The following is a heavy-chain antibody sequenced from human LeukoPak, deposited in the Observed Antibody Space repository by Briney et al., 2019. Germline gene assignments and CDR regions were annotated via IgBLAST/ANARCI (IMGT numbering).Heavy chain of an antibody. D-gene: IGHD3-3*01. Sequence: ASVKVSCKASGYTFTSYGISWLRQAPGQGLEWMGWICAYNGNTNYAQKLQGRVTMTTDTSTSTAYMELRSLRSDDTAVYYCARESEEGYDFWSGYPTRAWFDPWGQGTLVTVSS. CDR3: ARESEEGYDFWSGYPTRAWFDP. J-gene: IGHJ5*02. CDR1: GYTFTSYG. V-gene: IGHV1-18*01. CDR2: ICAYNGNT.